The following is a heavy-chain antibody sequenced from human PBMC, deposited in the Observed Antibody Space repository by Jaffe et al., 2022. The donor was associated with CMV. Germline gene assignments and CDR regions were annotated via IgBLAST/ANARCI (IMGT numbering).Heavy chain of an antibody. D-gene: IGHD2-21*02. CDR2: IYSGGST. CDR1: GFTVSSNY. V-gene: IGHV3-53*01. J-gene: IGHJ6*02. CDR3: ARAYCGGDCYPYYYYYGMDV. Sequence: EVQLVESGGGLIQPGGSLRLSCAASGFTVSSNYMSWVRQAPGKGLEWVSVIYSGGSTYYADSVKGRFTISRDNSKNTLYLQMNSLRAEDTAVYYCARAYCGGDCYPYYYYYGMDVWGQGTTVTVSS.